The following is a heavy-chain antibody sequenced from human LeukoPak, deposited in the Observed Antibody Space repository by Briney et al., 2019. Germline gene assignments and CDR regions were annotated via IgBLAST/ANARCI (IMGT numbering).Heavy chain of an antibody. CDR1: GDSVSSNSAA. CDR3: ARAGGVTWVVGLSYDFRGFDP. Sequence: SQTLSLTCAISGDSVSSNSAAWNWIRQSPSRGLEWLGRTYYRSKWYNDYAVSVKSRITINPDTSKNQFSLKLSSVTAADTAVYYCARAGGVTWVVGLSYDFRGFDPWGQGTLVTVSS. V-gene: IGHV6-1*01. CDR2: TYYRSKWYN. J-gene: IGHJ5*02. D-gene: IGHD5-12*01.